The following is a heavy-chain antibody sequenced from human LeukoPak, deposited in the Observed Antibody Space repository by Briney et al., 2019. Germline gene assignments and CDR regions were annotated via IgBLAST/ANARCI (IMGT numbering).Heavy chain of an antibody. CDR3: ARLGDSSAYYAFDY. D-gene: IGHD3-22*01. CDR1: GFTFRNYG. Sequence: GSLRLSCAASGFTFRNYGMHWVRQPPGKGLEWIGEIYHSGSTNYNPSLKSRVTVSVDKSKNQFSLKLSSVTAADTAVYYCARLGDSSAYYAFDYWGQGTLVTVSS. V-gene: IGHV4-4*02. J-gene: IGHJ4*02. CDR2: IYHSGST.